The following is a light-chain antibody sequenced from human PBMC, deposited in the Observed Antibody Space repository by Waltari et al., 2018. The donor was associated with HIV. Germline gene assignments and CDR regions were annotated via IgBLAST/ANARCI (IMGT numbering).Light chain of an antibody. J-gene: IGLJ1*01. CDR3: SSYTSSSTPLYV. CDR2: EVS. Sequence: QSALTQPASVSGSPGQSITISCTGTSSDVGGYNYVSWDQQHPGKAPKLMIYEVSNRPSGVSNRFSGSKSGNTASLTISGLQAEDEADYYCSSYTSSSTPLYVFGTGTKVTVL. V-gene: IGLV2-14*01. CDR1: SSDVGGYNY.